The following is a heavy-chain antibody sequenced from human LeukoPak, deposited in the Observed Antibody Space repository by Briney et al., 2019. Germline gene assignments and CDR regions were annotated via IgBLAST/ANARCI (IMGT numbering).Heavy chain of an antibody. CDR2: INHSGST. CDR1: GGSFSGYY. V-gene: IGHV4-34*01. J-gene: IGHJ6*02. CDR3: ARMGVNFYYYGMDV. D-gene: IGHD3-16*01. Sequence: SETLSLTCAVYGGSFSGYYWSWIRQPPGKGLEWIGEINHSGSTNYNPSLKSRVTISVDTSKNQFSLKLSSVTAADTAVYYCARMGVNFYYYGMDVWGQGTTVTVSS.